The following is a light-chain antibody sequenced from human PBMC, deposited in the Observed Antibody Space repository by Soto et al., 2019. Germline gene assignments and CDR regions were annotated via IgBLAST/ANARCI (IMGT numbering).Light chain of an antibody. J-gene: IGLJ2*01. CDR2: RNN. CDR3: AAWDDSLSGVV. CDR1: SSNIGSNY. Sequence: QAVVTQPPSASGTPGQRVTISCSGSSSNIGSNYVYWYQQLQGTAPKLLIYRNNQRPSGVPDRFSGSKSGTSASLAISGLRSEDEADYDCAAWDDSLSGVVFGGGTKVTVL. V-gene: IGLV1-47*01.